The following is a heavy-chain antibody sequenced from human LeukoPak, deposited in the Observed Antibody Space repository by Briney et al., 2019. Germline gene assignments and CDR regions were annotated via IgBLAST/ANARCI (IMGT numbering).Heavy chain of an antibody. V-gene: IGHV3-21*01. CDR1: GFTFSSYS. CDR2: ISSSSSYI. D-gene: IGHD2-2*01. Sequence: PGGSLRLSCAASGFTFSSYSMNWVRQAPGKGLEWVSSISSSSSYIYYADSVKGRFTISRDNAKNSLYLQMNSLRAEDTAVYYCARDPSCSSTSCSDYWGQGTLVTVSS. CDR3: ARDPSCSSTSCSDY. J-gene: IGHJ4*02.